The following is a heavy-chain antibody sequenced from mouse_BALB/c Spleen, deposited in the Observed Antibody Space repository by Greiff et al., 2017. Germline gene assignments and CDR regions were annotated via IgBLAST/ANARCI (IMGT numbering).Heavy chain of an antibody. J-gene: IGHJ4*01. D-gene: IGHD1-1*01. Sequence: EVMLVESGGGLVQPGGSRKLSCAASGFTFSSFGMHWVRQAPEKGLEWVAYISSGSSTIYYADTVKGRFTISRDNPKNTLFLQMTSLRSEDTAMYYCARGKDYYGSSIYAMDYWGQGTSVTVSS. V-gene: IGHV5-17*02. CDR2: ISSGSSTI. CDR1: GFTFSSFG. CDR3: ARGKDYYGSSIYAMDY.